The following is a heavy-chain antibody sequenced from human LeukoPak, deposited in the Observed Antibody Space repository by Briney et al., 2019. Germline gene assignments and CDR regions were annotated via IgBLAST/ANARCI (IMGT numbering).Heavy chain of an antibody. J-gene: IGHJ4*02. CDR2: IYYSGST. CDR3: ARDRGYSGVDY. CDR1: GGSISSSSYY. V-gene: IGHV4-39*07. D-gene: IGHD5-12*01. Sequence: SETLSLTCTVSGGSISSSSYYWGWIRQPPGKGLEWIGSIYYSGSTYYNPSLKSRVTISVDTSKNQFSLKLSSVTAADTAVYYCARDRGYSGVDYWGQGTLVTVSS.